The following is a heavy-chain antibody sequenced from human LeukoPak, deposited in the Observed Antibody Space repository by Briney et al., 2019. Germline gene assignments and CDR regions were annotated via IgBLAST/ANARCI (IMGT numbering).Heavy chain of an antibody. Sequence: GASVTVSCKASGYTFTSYYMHWVRQAPGQGVEWMGIINPSGGSTSYAQKFQGRVTMTRDTSTSTVYMELSSLRSEDTAVYYCASLYCGGDCGNYWGQGTLVTVSS. D-gene: IGHD2-21*02. CDR3: ASLYCGGDCGNY. V-gene: IGHV1-46*01. CDR1: GYTFTSYY. J-gene: IGHJ4*02. CDR2: INPSGGST.